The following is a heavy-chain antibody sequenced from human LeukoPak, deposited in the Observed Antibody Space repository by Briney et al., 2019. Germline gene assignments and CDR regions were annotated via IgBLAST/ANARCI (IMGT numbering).Heavy chain of an antibody. Sequence: SVKVSCKASRFTFTSSAVQWVRQARGQRLEWVGWIVVGSGKTNYAQKFQERVTITRDMSTSTAYMELSSLRSEDTAVYYCAADLPPGYYDFWSGYYYGMDVWGQGTTVTVSS. D-gene: IGHD3-3*01. J-gene: IGHJ6*02. V-gene: IGHV1-58*01. CDR3: AADLPPGYYDFWSGYYYGMDV. CDR2: IVVGSGKT. CDR1: RFTFTSSA.